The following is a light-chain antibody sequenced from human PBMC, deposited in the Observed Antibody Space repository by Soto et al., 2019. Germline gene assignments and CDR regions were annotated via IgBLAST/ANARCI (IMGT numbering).Light chain of an antibody. Sequence: EIVMTQSPPSLTVTPGEPASISCSSSQRLLHSNGNIFLDWYLQKPGQSPQLLIYLGFNRASGVPDRVSGSGAGTDFTLKISRVEAEDAGIYYCMQALQTPYTFXQGTKVDIK. CDR1: QRLLHSNGNIF. CDR3: MQALQTPYT. CDR2: LGF. V-gene: IGKV2-28*01. J-gene: IGKJ2*01.